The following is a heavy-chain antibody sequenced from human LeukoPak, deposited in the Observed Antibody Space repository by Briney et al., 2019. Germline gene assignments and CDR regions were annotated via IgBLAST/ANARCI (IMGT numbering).Heavy chain of an antibody. CDR3: ARDLPGYDFWSGPLYYFDY. D-gene: IGHD3-3*01. J-gene: IGHJ4*02. V-gene: IGHV4-59*01. Sequence: SETLSLTCTVSGGSISSYYWSWIRQPPGKGLEWIGYIYYSGSTNYNPSLKSRVTISVDTSKNQFSLKLSSVTAADTAVYYCARDLPGYDFWSGPLYYFDYWGQGTLVTVSS. CDR1: GGSISSYY. CDR2: IYYSGST.